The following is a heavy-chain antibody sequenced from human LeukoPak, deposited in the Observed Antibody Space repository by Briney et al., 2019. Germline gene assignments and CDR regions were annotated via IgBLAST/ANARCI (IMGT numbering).Heavy chain of an antibody. CDR2: IYYFGTT. V-gene: IGHV4-39*07. D-gene: IGHD6-13*01. Sequence: SETLSLTCSVSGASISYSGFFWGWIRQPPGKGLEWIGSIYYFGTTYYNPSLKTRVAMSVDMSKNEFSLKLTSVTAADTAVYYCARDHIAASSFDQWGPGTLVTVSS. CDR3: ARDHIAASSFDQ. CDR1: GASISYSGFF. J-gene: IGHJ4*02.